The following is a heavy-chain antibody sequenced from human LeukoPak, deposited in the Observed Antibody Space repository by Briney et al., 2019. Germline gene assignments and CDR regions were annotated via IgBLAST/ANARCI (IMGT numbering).Heavy chain of an antibody. CDR1: GGSISSYY. CDR3: ARDARHKYCSSASCYRGWFDP. CDR2: IYTSGST. J-gene: IGHJ5*02. D-gene: IGHD2-2*01. V-gene: IGHV4-4*07. Sequence: SETLSLTCTVSGGSISSYYWSWIRQPAGKGLEWIGRIYTSGSTNYNPSLKSRVTMSVDTSKNQFSLKLSSVTAADTAVYYCARDARHKYCSSASCYRGWFDPWGQGTLVTVSS.